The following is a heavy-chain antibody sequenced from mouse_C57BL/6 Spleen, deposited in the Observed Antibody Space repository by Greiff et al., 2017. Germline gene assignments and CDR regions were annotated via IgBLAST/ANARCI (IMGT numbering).Heavy chain of an antibody. CDR2: ISDGGSYT. V-gene: IGHV5-4*01. J-gene: IGHJ4*01. Sequence: EVKVVESGGGLVKPGGSLKLSCAASGFTFSSYTMSWVRQTPEKRLEWVATISDGGSYTYYPDNVKGRFTISRDNAKNNLYLQMSHLKSEDTAMYYCARDQETAQATRNAMDYWGQGTSVTVSS. D-gene: IGHD3-2*02. CDR1: GFTFSSYT. CDR3: ARDQETAQATRNAMDY.